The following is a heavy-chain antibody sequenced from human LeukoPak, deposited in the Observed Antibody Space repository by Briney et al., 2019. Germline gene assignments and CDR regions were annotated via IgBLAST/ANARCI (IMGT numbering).Heavy chain of an antibody. CDR2: ISWNSGSI. Sequence: GGSLTLSCAASGFTFDGYAMHWVRQPPGKGLEWVSGISWNSGSIGYADSVKGRFTISRDNANHSLYLQMHGIRAEDVALYYCEKDMGGSWYIVRLDYWGQGTLVTVSS. V-gene: IGHV3-9*03. CDR1: GFTFDGYA. CDR3: EKDMGGSWYIVRLDY. J-gene: IGHJ4*02. D-gene: IGHD6-13*01.